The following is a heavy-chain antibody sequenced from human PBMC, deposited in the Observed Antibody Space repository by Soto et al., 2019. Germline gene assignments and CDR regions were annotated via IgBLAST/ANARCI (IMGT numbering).Heavy chain of an antibody. CDR1: GFTFSSYG. CDR2: IWYDGSNK. Sequence: GGSLRLSCAASGFTFSSYGMHWVRQAPGKGLEWVAVIWYDGSNKYYADSVKGRFTISRDNSKNTLYLQMNSLRAEDTAVYYCARDHIVVVTAIHAYYYYGMDVWGQGTTVTVSS. J-gene: IGHJ6*02. V-gene: IGHV3-33*01. D-gene: IGHD2-21*02. CDR3: ARDHIVVVTAIHAYYYYGMDV.